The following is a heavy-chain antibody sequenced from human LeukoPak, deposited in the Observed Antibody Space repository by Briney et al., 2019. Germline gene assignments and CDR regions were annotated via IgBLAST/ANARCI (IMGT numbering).Heavy chain of an antibody. Sequence: GGSLRLSCAASGFTFDDYAMHWVRQAPGKGLEWVSGISWNSGSIGYADSVKGRFTISRDNAKNSLYLQMNSLRAEDMALYYCAKGLRSVTTWAFDIWGQGTMVTVSS. D-gene: IGHD4-17*01. J-gene: IGHJ3*02. CDR1: GFTFDDYA. CDR3: AKGLRSVTTWAFDI. V-gene: IGHV3-9*03. CDR2: ISWNSGSI.